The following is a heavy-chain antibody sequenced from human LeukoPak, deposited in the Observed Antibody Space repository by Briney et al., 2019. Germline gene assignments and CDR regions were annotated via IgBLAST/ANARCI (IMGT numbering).Heavy chain of an antibody. V-gene: IGHV4-34*01. CDR3: ARGWIHDRFMATSNYYFDY. J-gene: IGHJ4*02. CDR2: INHSGST. D-gene: IGHD3-22*01. CDR1: GGSFSGYY. Sequence: SETLSLTCAVYGGSFSGYYWSWIRQPPGKGLEWIGEINHSGSTNYNPSLKSRVTISVDTSKNQFSLKLSSVTAADTAVYYCARGWIHDRFMATSNYYFDYWGQGTLVTVSS.